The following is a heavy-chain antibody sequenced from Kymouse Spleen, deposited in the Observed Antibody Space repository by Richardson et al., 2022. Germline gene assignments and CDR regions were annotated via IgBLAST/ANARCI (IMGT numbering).Heavy chain of an antibody. CDR2: IYYSGST. J-gene: IGHJ6*02. D-gene: IGHD3-10*01. V-gene: IGHV4-39*01. CDR3: ARDYYGSGRDYYGMDV. Sequence: QLQLQESGPGLVKPSETLSLTCTVSGGSISSSSYYWGWIRQPPGKGLEWIGSIYYSGSTYYNPSLKSRVTISVDTSKNQFSLKLSSVTAADTAVYYCARDYYGSGRDYYGMDVWGQGTTVTVSS. CDR1: GGSISSSSYY.